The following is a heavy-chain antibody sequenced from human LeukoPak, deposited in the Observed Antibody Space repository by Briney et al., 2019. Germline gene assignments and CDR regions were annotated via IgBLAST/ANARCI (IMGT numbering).Heavy chain of an antibody. Sequence: PGGSLRLSCAASGFTFSSYGMTWVRQAPGKGLEWVSYISSSSSTIYYADSVKGRFTISRDNSKNTLYLQMNSLRAEDTAVYYCARNGYNPVAYDFWGPGTVVTVSS. D-gene: IGHD5-24*01. V-gene: IGHV3-48*01. CDR2: ISSSSSTI. CDR3: ARNGYNPVAYDF. CDR1: GFTFSSYG. J-gene: IGHJ3*01.